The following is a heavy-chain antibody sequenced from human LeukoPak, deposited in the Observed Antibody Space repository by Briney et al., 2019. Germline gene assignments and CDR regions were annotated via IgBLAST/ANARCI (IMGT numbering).Heavy chain of an antibody. V-gene: IGHV3-53*01. J-gene: IGHJ2*01. CDR2: IYSGGST. CDR3: ARDSGPLNYYLDRMGYERYFDL. Sequence: GGSLRLSCAASGFTVSSNYMSWVRQAPGKGLEWVSVIYSGGSTYYADSVKGRYTISRDNSKNTLYLQMNSLRAEDTALYYCARDSGPLNYYLDRMGYERYFDLWGRGALVTVSP. D-gene: IGHD3-22*01. CDR1: GFTVSSNY.